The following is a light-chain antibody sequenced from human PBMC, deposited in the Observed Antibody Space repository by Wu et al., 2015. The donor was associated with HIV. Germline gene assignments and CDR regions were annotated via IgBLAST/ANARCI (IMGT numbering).Light chain of an antibody. V-gene: IGKV1-12*02. CDR1: GNIKPF. CDR3: QQANSFPWT. CDR2: AAS. J-gene: IGKJ1*01. Sequence: LSASVGDRVTITCRRVGNIKPFFRLVSAETRESPKLLISAASTLQSGVPSRFSGSGSGTDFTLTIYSLQPEDFATYYCQQANSFPWTFGQGTKVEVK.